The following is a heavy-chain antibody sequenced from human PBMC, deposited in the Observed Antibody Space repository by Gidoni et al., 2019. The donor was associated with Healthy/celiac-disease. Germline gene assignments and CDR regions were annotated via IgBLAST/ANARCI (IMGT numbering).Heavy chain of an antibody. V-gene: IGHV3-7*01. D-gene: IGHD2-15*01. Sequence: EVQLVESGGGLVQPGGSLRLSCAASGFTFSSYWMSWVRQAPGKGLEWVANIKQDGSEKYYVDSVKGRFTISRDNAKNSLYLQMNSLRAEDTAVYYCARAHCSGGSCYSSYFDYWGQGTLVTVSS. CDR3: ARAHCSGGSCYSSYFDY. CDR1: GFTFSSYW. J-gene: IGHJ4*02. CDR2: IKQDGSEK.